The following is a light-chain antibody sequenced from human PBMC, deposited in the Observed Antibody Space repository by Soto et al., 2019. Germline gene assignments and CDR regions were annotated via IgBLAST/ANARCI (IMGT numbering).Light chain of an antibody. CDR2: GAS. CDR3: QQYNIWLWT. CDR1: QSVSSTY. J-gene: IGKJ1*01. V-gene: IGKV3-20*01. Sequence: EIVLTQSPGTLSLSPGERATLSCRASQSVSSTYLAWYQQKPGQSPRLLIYGASSRATGIPDRFSGSGSGTDFTLTISRLEPEDFAVYYCQQYNIWLWTFGQGTKVDIK.